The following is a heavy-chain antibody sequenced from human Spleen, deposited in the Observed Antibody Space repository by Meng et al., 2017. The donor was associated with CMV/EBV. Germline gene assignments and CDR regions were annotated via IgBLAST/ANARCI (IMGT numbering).Heavy chain of an antibody. V-gene: IGHV3-30-3*01. Sequence: GESLKISCAASGFTFSSYAMHWVRQAPGKGLEWVAVISYDGSNKYYADSVKGRFTISRDNSKNTLYLQMNSLRAEDTAVCYCARDYNAGYSSGCIDYWGQGTLVTVSS. D-gene: IGHD6-19*01. CDR2: ISYDGSNK. CDR3: ARDYNAGYSSGCIDY. J-gene: IGHJ4*02. CDR1: GFTFSSYA.